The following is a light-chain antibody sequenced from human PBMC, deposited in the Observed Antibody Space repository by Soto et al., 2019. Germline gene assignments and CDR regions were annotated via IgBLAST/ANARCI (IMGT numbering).Light chain of an antibody. CDR1: QSISDT. CDR2: SAS. V-gene: IGKV3-15*01. CDR3: QPYNTYWP. Sequence: EIVMTQSPATLSVSPGGRATLSCRASQSISDTLAWYQQKPGQSPRLLIYSASRRATGFPGRFSGSGSGTAFTLTISSLQPDDFPTYYCQPYNTYWPFAPVTKVEIK. J-gene: IGKJ1*01.